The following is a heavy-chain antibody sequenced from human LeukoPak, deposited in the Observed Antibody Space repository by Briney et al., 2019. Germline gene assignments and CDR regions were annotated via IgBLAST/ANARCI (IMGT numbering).Heavy chain of an antibody. V-gene: IGHV3-30*18. CDR1: GFSFSSYG. J-gene: IGHJ4*02. CDR3: AKERGSGSYSFLHDY. CDR2: ISYDGRNK. Sequence: GRSLRLSCAASGFSFSSYGMHWVRQAPGKGLEWVAVISYDGRNKHYADSVKGRFTISRDNSKNTLSLQMNSLRAEDTAVYYCAKERGSGSYSFLHDYWGQGTLVTVSS. D-gene: IGHD1-26*01.